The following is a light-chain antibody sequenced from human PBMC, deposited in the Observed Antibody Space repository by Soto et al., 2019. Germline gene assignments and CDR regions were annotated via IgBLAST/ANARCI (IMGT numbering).Light chain of an antibody. CDR1: SSDVGRYNF. J-gene: IGLJ3*02. CDR2: DVS. Sequence: QSALTQPASVSGSPGQSITISCTGTSSDVGRYNFVSWYQQHPGKAPKLMIYDVSNRPSGVSDRFSGSKSGNTASLTISGLQAEDEADYYCSSYTSSSTRVSGGGTKLTVL. CDR3: SSYTSSSTRV. V-gene: IGLV2-14*01.